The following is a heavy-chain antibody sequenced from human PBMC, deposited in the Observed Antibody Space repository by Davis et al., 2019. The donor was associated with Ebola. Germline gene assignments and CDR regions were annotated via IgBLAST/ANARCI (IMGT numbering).Heavy chain of an antibody. CDR1: GGTFYSYA. Sequence: SVKVSCKASGGTFYSYAISWVRQAPGQGLEWVGGIIPIIAREDYAQKFQGRVTISADASTDTAYMELSSLRSEDTAIYYCAREEGSSRWQNNWFDYWGQGTLVTVSS. V-gene: IGHV1-69*13. CDR3: AREEGSSRWQNNWFDY. CDR2: IIPIIARE. D-gene: IGHD2-2*01. J-gene: IGHJ5*01.